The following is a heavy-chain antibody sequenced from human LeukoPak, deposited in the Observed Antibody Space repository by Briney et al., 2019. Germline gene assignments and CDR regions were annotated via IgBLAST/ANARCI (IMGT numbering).Heavy chain of an antibody. CDR3: ARGLLGTAMVLFDY. J-gene: IGHJ4*02. CDR1: GYTFTSYD. CDR2: MNPNSGNT. V-gene: IGHV1-8*01. D-gene: IGHD5-18*01. Sequence: ASVKVSCKASGYTFTSYDINWVRQATGQGLEWMGWMNPNSGNTGYAQKFQGRVTKTRNTSISTAYMELSSLRSEDTAVYYCARGLLGTAMVLFDYWGQGTLVTVSS.